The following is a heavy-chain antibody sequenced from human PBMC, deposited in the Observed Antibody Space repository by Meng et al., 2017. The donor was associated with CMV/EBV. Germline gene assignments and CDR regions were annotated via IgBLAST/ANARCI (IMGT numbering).Heavy chain of an antibody. CDR1: GFTFSSYS. Sequence: GGSLRLSCAASGFTFSSYSMNWVRQAPGKGLEWVSSISSSSSYIYYADSVKGRFTISRDNAKNSLYLQMNSLRAEDTAVYYCASYHHSSSQWHFDYWGQGTLVTVSS. V-gene: IGHV3-21*01. CDR3: ASYHHSSSQWHFDY. CDR2: ISSSSSYI. J-gene: IGHJ4*02. D-gene: IGHD6-13*01.